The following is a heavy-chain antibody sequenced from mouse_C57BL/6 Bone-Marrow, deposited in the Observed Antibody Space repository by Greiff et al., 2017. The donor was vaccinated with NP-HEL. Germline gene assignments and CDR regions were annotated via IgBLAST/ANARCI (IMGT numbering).Heavy chain of an antibody. D-gene: IGHD1-1*01. V-gene: IGHV1-85*01. Sequence: QVQLQQSGPELVKPGASVKLSCKASGYTFTSYDINWVKQRPGQGLEWIGWIYPRDGSTKYNEKFKGKATLTVDTSSSTAYMELHSLTSEDSAVYFCARLEYYGSRGNYFDYWGQGTTLTVSS. CDR2: IYPRDGST. J-gene: IGHJ2*01. CDR1: GYTFTSYD. CDR3: ARLEYYGSRGNYFDY.